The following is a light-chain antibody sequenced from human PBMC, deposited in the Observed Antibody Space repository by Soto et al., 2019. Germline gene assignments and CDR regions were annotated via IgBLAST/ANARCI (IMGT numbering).Light chain of an antibody. CDR2: NVY. Sequence: QSVLAQPASVSGSPGQSITISCTGTSSDVGAYNFVSWHQQHPGKAPKPMIYNVYDRPSGISYRFSGSKSGNTASLTISGLQGEDEADYYCSAYTVSRTYVFGTGTKGTVL. J-gene: IGLJ1*01. CDR3: SAYTVSRTYV. V-gene: IGLV2-14*03. CDR1: SSDVGAYNF.